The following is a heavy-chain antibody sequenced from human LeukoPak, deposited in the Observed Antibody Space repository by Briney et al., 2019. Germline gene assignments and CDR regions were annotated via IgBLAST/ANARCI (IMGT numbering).Heavy chain of an antibody. CDR3: AKVSVSGGHFDY. D-gene: IGHD2-15*01. CDR2: ISYDGSNK. CDR1: GFTFSSYG. J-gene: IGHJ4*02. Sequence: PGGSLRLSCAASGFTFSSYGMHWVRQAPGKGLEWVAVISYDGSNKYYADSVEGRFTISRDNSKNTLYLQMNSLRAEDTAVYYCAKVSVSGGHFDYWGQGTLVTVSS. V-gene: IGHV3-30*18.